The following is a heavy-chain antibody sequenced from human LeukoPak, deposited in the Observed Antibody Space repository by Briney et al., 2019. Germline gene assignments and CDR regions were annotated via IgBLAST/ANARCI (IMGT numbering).Heavy chain of an antibody. D-gene: IGHD3-22*01. CDR1: GGSFSGYY. CDR2: INHRGST. V-gene: IGHV4-34*01. CDR3: ARTAEITMTFDFDY. Sequence: PSETLSLTCAVYGGSFSGYYWSWIRQPPGKGLEWIGEINHRGSTNYNPSLKSRVTISVDTSKNQFSLKLSSVTAADTAVYYCARTAEITMTFDFDYWGQGTLVTVSS. J-gene: IGHJ4*02.